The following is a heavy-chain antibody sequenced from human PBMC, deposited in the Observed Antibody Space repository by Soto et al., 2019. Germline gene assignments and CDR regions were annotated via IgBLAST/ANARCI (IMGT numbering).Heavy chain of an antibody. J-gene: IGHJ4*02. CDR3: ATMATIAAAGPLGY. Sequence: QVQLVQSGAEVKKPGASVKVSCKASGYTFTSYDINWVRQATGQGLEWMGWMNPNSGNTGYAQKFQGRVTMTRTTSISTAYMELSSLRSEDTAVYYCATMATIAAAGPLGYWGQGTLVTVSS. D-gene: IGHD6-13*01. V-gene: IGHV1-8*01. CDR2: MNPNSGNT. CDR1: GYTFTSYD.